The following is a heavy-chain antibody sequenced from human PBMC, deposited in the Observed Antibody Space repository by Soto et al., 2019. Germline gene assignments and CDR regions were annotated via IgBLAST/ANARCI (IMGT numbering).Heavy chain of an antibody. CDR1: GYTFTSYA. Sequence: ASVKVSCKASGYTFTSYAMHWVRPAPGRRLEWMGWINAGNGNTKYSQKFQDRVTITRDTSASTAYMELSSLRSEDTAVYYCARSRGYCCGGRCYPISPRGAFDIWGQGTMVTVSS. CDR3: ARSRGYCCGGRCYPISPRGAFDI. V-gene: IGHV1-3*01. D-gene: IGHD2-15*01. J-gene: IGHJ3*02. CDR2: INAGNGNT.